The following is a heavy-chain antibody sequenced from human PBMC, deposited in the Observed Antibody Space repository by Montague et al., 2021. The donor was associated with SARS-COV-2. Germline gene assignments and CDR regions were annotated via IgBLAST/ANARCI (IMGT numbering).Heavy chain of an antibody. CDR2: MSFNGIKQ. CDR3: ASVKTGHYVAFDF. V-gene: IGHV3-30*04. D-gene: IGHD1-1*01. J-gene: IGHJ4*02. CDR1: GFIFTSYS. Sequence: SLRLSCAASGFIFTSYSMHWVRQAPGKGLEWLAIMSFNGIKQYYADSVKGRFTISRDNSKNTLFLQMNSLRAEATAVYFCASVKTGHYVAFDFWGQGTLVTVSS.